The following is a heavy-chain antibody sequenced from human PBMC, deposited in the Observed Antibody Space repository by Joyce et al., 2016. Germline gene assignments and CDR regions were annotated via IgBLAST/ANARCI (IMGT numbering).Heavy chain of an antibody. D-gene: IGHD3-10*01. Sequence: QVQLVESGGGVVQPGRSLRLSCSASGFNFSAYGVHWVRQAPGKGLDGVAFMSNDGTKDYYADSVKGRFSLSRDDSKNTVYLHMDSLTVEDTAVYYCARDLKRGYNYNYGMDVWGQGPRLPSS. J-gene: IGHJ6*02. CDR2: MSNDGTKD. CDR3: ARDLKRGYNYNYGMDV. V-gene: IGHV3-30-3*01. CDR1: GFNFSAYG.